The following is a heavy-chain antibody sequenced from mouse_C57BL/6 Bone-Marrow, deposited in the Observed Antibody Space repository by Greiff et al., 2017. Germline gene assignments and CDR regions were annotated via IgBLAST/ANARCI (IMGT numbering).Heavy chain of an antibody. V-gene: IGHV1-81*01. CDR3: ARGGFDD. CDR1: GYTFTSYG. CDR2: IYPTNSNT. Sequence: QVQLQQSGAELARPGASVKLSCKASGYTFTSYGISWVKQRPGQGLEWIGEIYPTNSNTHYNEKFKGKATLTADKSSSTAYMELRSLTSEGAAVYFCARGGFDDWGQGTLVTVSA. J-gene: IGHJ3*01.